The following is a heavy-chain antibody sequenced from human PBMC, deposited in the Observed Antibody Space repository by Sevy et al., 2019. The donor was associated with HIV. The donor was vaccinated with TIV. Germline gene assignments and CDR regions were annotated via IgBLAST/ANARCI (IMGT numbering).Heavy chain of an antibody. CDR3: ARDGVGATPADHYYYMDV. Sequence: GGSLRLSCAASGFTFSSYEMNWVRQAPGKGLEWVSYISSSGSTIYYADSVKGRFTISRDNAKNSLYLQMNSLRAEDTAVYYCARDGVGATPADHYYYMDVWGKGTTVTVSS. V-gene: IGHV3-48*03. CDR1: GFTFSSYE. CDR2: ISSSGSTI. D-gene: IGHD1-26*01. J-gene: IGHJ6*03.